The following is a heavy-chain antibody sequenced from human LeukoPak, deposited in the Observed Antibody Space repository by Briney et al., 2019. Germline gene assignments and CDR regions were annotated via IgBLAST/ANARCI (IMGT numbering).Heavy chain of an antibody. CDR3: AKDRSSSTSCSNY. V-gene: IGHV3-23*01. CDR2: ISGNGGST. D-gene: IGHD2-2*01. J-gene: IGHJ4*02. Sequence: GGSLRLSCAASGFTFSNYSLTWVRQAPGKGLEWVSGISGNGGSTSYADSVKGRFTISRDNSKNTLYLQMNSLRAEETAVYYCAKDRSSSTSCSNYWGQGTLVTVSS. CDR1: GFTFSNYS.